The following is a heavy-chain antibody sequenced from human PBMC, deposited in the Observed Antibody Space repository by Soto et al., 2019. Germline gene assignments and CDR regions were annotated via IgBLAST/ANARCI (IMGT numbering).Heavy chain of an antibody. J-gene: IGHJ6*02. CDR1: GFTFDDYA. CDR2: ISWNSVSI. Sequence: GGSLRLSCAASGFTFDDYAMHWVRQAPGKGLEWVSGISWNSVSIGYADSVKGRFTISRDNAKNSLYLQMNSLRAEYTALYYCAKGLGYVDYYYGMDVWGQGTTVTVSS. D-gene: IGHD5-12*01. V-gene: IGHV3-9*01. CDR3: AKGLGYVDYYYGMDV.